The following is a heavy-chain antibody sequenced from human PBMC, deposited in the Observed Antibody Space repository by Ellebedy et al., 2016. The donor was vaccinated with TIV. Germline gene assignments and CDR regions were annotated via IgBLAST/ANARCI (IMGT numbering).Heavy chain of an antibody. V-gene: IGHV3-23*01. CDR1: GFTFNTYA. Sequence: GESLKISXAASGFTFNTYAMSWVRQAPGKGLQWVSAVSGSGANTYYADSLKGRLTISRDNSKNTVYLQMSSLRAEDTAVYYCAKASYYYDSSGYATYFDSWGQGTLVTVSS. CDR3: AKASYYYDSSGYATYFDS. D-gene: IGHD3-22*01. CDR2: VSGSGANT. J-gene: IGHJ4*02.